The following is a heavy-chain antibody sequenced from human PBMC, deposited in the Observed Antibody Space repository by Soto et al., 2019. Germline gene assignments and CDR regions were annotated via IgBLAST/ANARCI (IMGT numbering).Heavy chain of an antibody. Sequence: QVQLVQSGAEVKKPGSSVKVSCKASGGTFSSYAISWVRQAPGQGLEWMGGIIPIFGTANYAQKFRGRVTITADKSTSTAYMELSSLRSEDTAVYYCARDRGIAVAGPYNGMDVWGQGTTVTVSS. J-gene: IGHJ6*02. CDR1: GGTFSSYA. D-gene: IGHD6-19*01. CDR3: ARDRGIAVAGPYNGMDV. CDR2: IIPIFGTA. V-gene: IGHV1-69*06.